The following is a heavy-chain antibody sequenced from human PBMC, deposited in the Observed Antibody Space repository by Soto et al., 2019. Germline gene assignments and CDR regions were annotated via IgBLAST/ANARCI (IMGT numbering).Heavy chain of an antibody. CDR3: ARACDGRCLGAFDI. CDR2: ICGSGGST. J-gene: IGHJ3*02. V-gene: IGHV3-23*01. Sequence: GGFLRLSGAASGFTFSRYAMGWVRQAPGKGVEGVAAICGSGGSTYYADSVKGQFAICRDNSKNSLFLQMNSMRAEDTAVYYCARACDGRCLGAFDIWGQGTMVTVSS. CDR1: GFTFSRYA. D-gene: IGHD2-15*01.